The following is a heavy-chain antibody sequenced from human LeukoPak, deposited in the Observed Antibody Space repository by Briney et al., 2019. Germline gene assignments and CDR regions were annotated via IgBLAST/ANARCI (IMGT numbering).Heavy chain of an antibody. CDR1: GFTFTDYH. CDR2: INPNSGGT. CDR3: ARDYTNRRLDY. V-gene: IGHV1-2*06. Sequence: ASVKVSCKASGFTFTDYHIHWVRQASGQGLEWMGRINPNSGGTNYAQNFQGSVTMTRDTSISTAYMELSRLRSDDTAVYYCARDYTNRRLDYWGQGTLVTISS. J-gene: IGHJ4*02.